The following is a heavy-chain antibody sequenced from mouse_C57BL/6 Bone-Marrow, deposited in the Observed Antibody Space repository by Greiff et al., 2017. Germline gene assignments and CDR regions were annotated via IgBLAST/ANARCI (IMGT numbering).Heavy chain of an antibody. CDR3: TTSGSGY. CDR1: GFNIKDDY. J-gene: IGHJ2*01. D-gene: IGHD1-1*01. Sequence: VQLQQSGAELVRPGASVKLSCPASGFNIKDDYMHWVKQRPEQGLEWIGWIDPENGDTEYASKFQGKATITADTSSNTAYLQLSSLTSEDTAVYYCTTSGSGYWGQGTTLTVSS. CDR2: IDPENGDT. V-gene: IGHV14-4*01.